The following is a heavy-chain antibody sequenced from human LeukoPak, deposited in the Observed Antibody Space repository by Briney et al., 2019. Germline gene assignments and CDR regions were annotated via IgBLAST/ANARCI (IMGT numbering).Heavy chain of an antibody. Sequence: PGGSLRLSCAASGFTFSSYGMHWVRQAPGKGLEWVAVISYDGSNKYYADSVKGRFTISRDNSKNTLYLQMNSLRAEDTAVYYCAKDWSGASGYYFDYWGQGTLVIVSS. CDR3: AKDWSGASGYYFDY. J-gene: IGHJ4*02. CDR1: GFTFSSYG. V-gene: IGHV3-30*18. D-gene: IGHD1-26*01. CDR2: ISYDGSNK.